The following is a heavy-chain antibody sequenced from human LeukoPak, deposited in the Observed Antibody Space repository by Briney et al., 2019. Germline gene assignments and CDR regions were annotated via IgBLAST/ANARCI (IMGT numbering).Heavy chain of an antibody. CDR3: ARAPDYGMDV. V-gene: IGHV3-21*01. CDR2: ISSSGSYI. Sequence: GGSLRLSCAASAFTFSSYDMNWVRQAPGKGLDWVSSISSSGSYIFYADSVKGRFTISRDNARNSLFLQMNGLRAEDTAVYYCARAPDYGMDVWGQGTTVTVSS. CDR1: AFTFSSYD. J-gene: IGHJ6*02.